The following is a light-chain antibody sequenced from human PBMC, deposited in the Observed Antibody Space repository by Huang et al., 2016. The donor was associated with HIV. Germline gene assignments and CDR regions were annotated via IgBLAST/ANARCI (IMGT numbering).Light chain of an antibody. V-gene: IGKV1-5*03. CDR3: QQYNRFYT. Sequence: DIQMTQSPSTLSASVGDRVTITCRASQSVGNWLAWYQQKPGQAPKLLIYTASTLQKGGPSRFSGSGSETEFTLTINSLQPDDFATYYCQQYNRFYTFGQGTRLDIK. CDR2: TAS. J-gene: IGKJ2*01. CDR1: QSVGNW.